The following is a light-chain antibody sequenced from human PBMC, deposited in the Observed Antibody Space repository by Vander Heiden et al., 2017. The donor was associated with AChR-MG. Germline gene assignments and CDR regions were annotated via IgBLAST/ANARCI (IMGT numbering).Light chain of an antibody. CDR1: QSVLYSSNNKNY. CDR3: QQYSTTPQR. J-gene: IGKJ1*01. CDR2: WAS. V-gene: IGKV4-1*01. Sequence: DIVMTHAPDSLAVSLGERATINCKSSQSVLYSSNNKNYLAGDKQKPGQPPKLVMTWASNRESGVPDRFSGSGSGTDFTLTISSLQAEDVAVYYCQQYSTTPQRFGQGTKVEIK.